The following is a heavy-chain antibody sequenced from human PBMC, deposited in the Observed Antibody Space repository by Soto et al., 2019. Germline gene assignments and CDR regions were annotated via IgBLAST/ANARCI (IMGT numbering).Heavy chain of an antibody. CDR2: INVAGNT. D-gene: IGHD2-21*02. CDR1: GFTFSTYD. CDR3: TRTADFTSAFDM. Sequence: PGGSLRLSCAASGFTFSTYDMHWVRQTTGKGLQWVANINVAGNTYYPVSVKGRFTISRENAKNSVYLHIDNLRAEDTAMYYCTRTADFTSAFDMWGQGTMVTVSS. J-gene: IGHJ3*02. V-gene: IGHV3-13*01.